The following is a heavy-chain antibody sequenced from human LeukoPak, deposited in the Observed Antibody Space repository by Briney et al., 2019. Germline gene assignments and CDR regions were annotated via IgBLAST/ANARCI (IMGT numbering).Heavy chain of an antibody. V-gene: IGHV4-4*02. CDR2: IYHSGST. CDR3: ARGIAARKYYGSGIDY. D-gene: IGHD3-10*01. J-gene: IGHJ4*02. Sequence: SETLSLTCAVSAGSISSSNWWSWVRQPPGKGLEWIGEIYHSGSTNYNPSLKSRVTISVDKSKNQFSLKLSSVTAADTAVYYCARGIAARKYYGSGIDYWGQGTLVTVSS. CDR1: AGSISSSNW.